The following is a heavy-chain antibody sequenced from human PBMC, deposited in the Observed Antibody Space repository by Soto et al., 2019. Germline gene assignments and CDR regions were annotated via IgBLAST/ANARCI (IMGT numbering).Heavy chain of an antibody. CDR3: AKLHGSGWPHVSYYYYGMDV. J-gene: IGHJ6*02. D-gene: IGHD6-19*01. CDR1: GFTFSSYA. V-gene: IGHV3-23*01. CDR2: ISGSGGST. Sequence: GGSLRLSCAASGFTFSSYAMSWVRQAPGKGLEWVSAISGSGGSTYYADSVKGRFTISRDNSKNTLYLEMNSLRAEDTAVYYSAKLHGSGWPHVSYYYYGMDVWGQGTTVTVSS.